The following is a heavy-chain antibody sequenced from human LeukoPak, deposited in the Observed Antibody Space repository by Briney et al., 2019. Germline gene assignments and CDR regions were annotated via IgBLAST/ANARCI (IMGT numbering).Heavy chain of an antibody. Sequence: SETLSLTCTVSGGSISSTSYFWGWIRQPPGKGLEWIGTIFYSGTTHYNPSLKSRVTISVDTSKNQFSLKLSSVTAADTAVYYCARVVRPAVTIFGVATRPVYYYMDVWGKGTTVTVSS. CDR1: GGSISSTSYF. CDR2: IFYSGTT. J-gene: IGHJ6*03. D-gene: IGHD3-3*01. CDR3: ARVVRPAVTIFGVATRPVYYYMDV. V-gene: IGHV4-39*01.